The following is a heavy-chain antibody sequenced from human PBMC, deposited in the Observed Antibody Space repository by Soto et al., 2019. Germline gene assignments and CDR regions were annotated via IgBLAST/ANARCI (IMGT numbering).Heavy chain of an antibody. Sequence: ASVKVSCKASGYPFINYSMHWVRQAPGQRLEWMGWINADNGNTNYSEKFQGRVTMTTDTSTSTAYMELRSLRSDDTAVYYCARAVYDSSGYYYEGMVYFDYWGQGTLVTVSS. CDR3: ARAVYDSSGYYYEGMVYFDY. V-gene: IGHV1-3*01. D-gene: IGHD3-22*01. J-gene: IGHJ4*02. CDR2: INADNGNT. CDR1: GYPFINYS.